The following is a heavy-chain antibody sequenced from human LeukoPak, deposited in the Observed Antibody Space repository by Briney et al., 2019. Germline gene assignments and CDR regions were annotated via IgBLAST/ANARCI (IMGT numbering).Heavy chain of an antibody. J-gene: IGHJ4*02. Sequence: SETPSLTCAVSSYSISSISYWGWIRQPPGKGLEWIGTIYHSGTTYYNPSLKSRLTISVDTSKNQFSLRLSSVTAADTAVYYCARVKAKLVRGYSGQDIDYWGQGTLVTVSS. CDR3: ARVKAKLVRGYSGQDIDY. CDR2: IYHSGTT. V-gene: IGHV4-38-2*01. D-gene: IGHD5-12*01. CDR1: SYSISSISY.